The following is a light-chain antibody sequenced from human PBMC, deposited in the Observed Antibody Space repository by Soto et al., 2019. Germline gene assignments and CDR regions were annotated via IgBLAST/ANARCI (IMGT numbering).Light chain of an antibody. Sequence: EIVMTQSPATLSVSPGGRATLSCRASQSVSTNLAWFQQKHGLAPRLLINRASTRATGIPARFRGNGSETEFTLTISSLQSEDFAVYYCQQYNNWPRTFGQGTKVDIK. CDR1: QSVSTN. CDR2: RAS. J-gene: IGKJ1*01. V-gene: IGKV3-15*01. CDR3: QQYNNWPRT.